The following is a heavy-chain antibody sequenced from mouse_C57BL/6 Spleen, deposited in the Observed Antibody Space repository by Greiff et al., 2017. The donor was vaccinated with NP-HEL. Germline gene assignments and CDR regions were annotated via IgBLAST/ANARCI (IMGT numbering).Heavy chain of an antibody. V-gene: IGHV3-1*01. D-gene: IGHD1-1*01. J-gene: IGHJ1*03. CDR1: GYSITSGYD. CDR2: ISYSGST. CDR3: ARDYGSSYVRYFDV. Sequence: EVKLVESGPGMVKPSQSLSLTCTVTGYSITSGYDWHWIRHFPGNKLEWMGYISYSGSTNYNPSLKSRISITHDTSKNHFFLKLNSVTTEDTATYYCARDYGSSYVRYFDVWGTGTTVTVSS.